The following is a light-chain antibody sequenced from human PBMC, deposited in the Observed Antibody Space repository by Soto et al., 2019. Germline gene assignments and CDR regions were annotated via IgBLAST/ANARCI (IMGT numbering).Light chain of an antibody. Sequence: LTLSASSLSATPEDRVTITCRASKGISSYLAWYQQKPGKAPKLLISAACTLQCWVPSRFSGIGSGTDFTLTVSSLKPEDFATYYGQQQNSYLHSFGGGAKV. V-gene: IGKV1-9*01. J-gene: IGKJ4*01. CDR1: KGISSY. CDR2: AAC. CDR3: QQQNSYLHS.